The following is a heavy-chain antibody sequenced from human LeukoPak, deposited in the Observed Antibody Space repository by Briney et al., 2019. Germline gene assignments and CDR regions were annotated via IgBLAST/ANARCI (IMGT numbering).Heavy chain of an antibody. D-gene: IGHD3-9*01. V-gene: IGHV4-4*07. CDR3: ARQIDPWAPFDP. CDR2: IYTSGST. CDR1: GGSISSYY. Sequence: KPSETLSLTCTVSGGSISSYYWSRIRQPAGKGLEWIGRIYTSGSTNYNPSLKSRVTMSVDTSKNQFSLKRSSVTAADTAVYYCARQIDPWAPFDPWGQGTLVTVSS. J-gene: IGHJ5*02.